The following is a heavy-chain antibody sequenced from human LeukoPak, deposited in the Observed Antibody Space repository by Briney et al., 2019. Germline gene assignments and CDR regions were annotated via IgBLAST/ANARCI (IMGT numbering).Heavy chain of an antibody. Sequence: SETLSLTCTVSGNSFGDYYWSWIRQPAGKGLEWTGRIYTSGSTTYNPSLKSRVTMSVDTSKSQFSLNLMSVTAADTAVYYCTRDTGTTGEVKLDPWVQGTLVTVSS. CDR3: TRDTGTTGEVKLDP. D-gene: IGHD4-17*01. J-gene: IGHJ5*02. V-gene: IGHV4-4*07. CDR2: IYTSGST. CDR1: GNSFGDYY.